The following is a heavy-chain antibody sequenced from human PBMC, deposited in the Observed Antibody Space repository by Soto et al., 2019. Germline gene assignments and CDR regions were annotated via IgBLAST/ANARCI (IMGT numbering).Heavy chain of an antibody. CDR3: ARDCSGSSCYSSGFDY. CDR2: IYSGVGT. J-gene: IGHJ4*02. D-gene: IGHD2-15*01. CDR1: GFSVSSNY. Sequence: GGSLRLSCAASGFSVSSNYMSWVRQAPGKGLEWVAVIYSGVGTYYADSVKGRFTISRDNSKNTLYLQMNSLRAEDTALDYCARDCSGSSCYSSGFDYWGQGTLVTVSS. V-gene: IGHV3-53*01.